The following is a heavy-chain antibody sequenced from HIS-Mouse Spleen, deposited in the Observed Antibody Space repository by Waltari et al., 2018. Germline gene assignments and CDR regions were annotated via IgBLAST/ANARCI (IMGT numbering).Heavy chain of an antibody. CDR3: ARGHDYSNYFDY. D-gene: IGHD4-4*01. J-gene: IGHJ4*02. V-gene: IGHV1-8*01. CDR1: GYTFTSYD. Sequence: QVQLVQSGAEVVKPGASVKVSCQASGYTFTSYDINWVRQATGQGLEWMGWMNPNSGNTGYAQKFQGRVTMTRNTSISTAYMELSSLRSEDTAVYYCARGHDYSNYFDYWGQGTLVTVSS. CDR2: MNPNSGNT.